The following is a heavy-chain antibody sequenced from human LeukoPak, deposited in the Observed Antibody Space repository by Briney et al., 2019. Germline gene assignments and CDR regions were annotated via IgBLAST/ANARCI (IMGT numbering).Heavy chain of an antibody. CDR3: AKDLSGESL. CDR2: ISGSVGST. D-gene: IGHD6-25*01. V-gene: IGHV3-23*01. CDR1: GFTFSSYA. Sequence: GGSLRLSCAASGFTFSSYAMSWVRQAPGKGQEWVSVISGSVGSTYYADSVKGRFTISRDNSKNTLYLQMNSLRAEDTAVYYCAKDLSGESLWGQGTLVTVSS. J-gene: IGHJ4*02.